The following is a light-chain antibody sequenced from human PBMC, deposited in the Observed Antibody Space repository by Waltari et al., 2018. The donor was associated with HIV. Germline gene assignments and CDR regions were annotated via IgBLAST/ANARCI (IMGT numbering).Light chain of an antibody. Sequence: QSSLTQPASVSESPGQSITISCPRTGNDVGISSRVSWYHHYPGKATNLMIHYVNKRSSGFSRRSAATKSGKTAPLTISVLRSFDEADYCCCSRSTSGSYVFGSGTKVTV. V-gene: IGLV2-23*02. CDR1: GNDVGISSR. CDR2: YVN. CDR3: CSRSTSGSYV. J-gene: IGLJ1*01.